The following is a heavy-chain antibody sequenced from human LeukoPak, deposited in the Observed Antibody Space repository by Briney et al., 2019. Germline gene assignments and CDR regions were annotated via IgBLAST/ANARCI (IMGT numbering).Heavy chain of an antibody. CDR1: GGSISSGGYY. Sequence: SQTLSLTCTVSGGSISSGGYYWSWIRQHPGKGLEWIGYIYYSGSTYYNPSLKSRVTISVDTSKNQFSLKLSSVTAADTVVYYCARSTYYYDSSGYWTFDYWGQGTLVTVSS. D-gene: IGHD3-22*01. V-gene: IGHV4-31*03. J-gene: IGHJ4*02. CDR2: IYYSGST. CDR3: ARSTYYYDSSGYWTFDY.